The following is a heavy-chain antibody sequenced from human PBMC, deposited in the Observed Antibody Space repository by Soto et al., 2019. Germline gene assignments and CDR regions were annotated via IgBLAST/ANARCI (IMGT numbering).Heavy chain of an antibody. V-gene: IGHV4-31*03. CDR3: AREEYSYGQYYFDY. Sequence: QVQLQESGPGLVKPSQTLSLTCTVSGGSISSGGYYWSWIRQHPGRGLEWIGYIYYSGSTYYNPSLKSRITISVDPSKNQFSLKLSSVAAADTAVYYCAREEYSYGQYYFDYWGQGTLVTVSS. CDR1: GGSISSGGYY. D-gene: IGHD5-18*01. CDR2: IYYSGST. J-gene: IGHJ4*02.